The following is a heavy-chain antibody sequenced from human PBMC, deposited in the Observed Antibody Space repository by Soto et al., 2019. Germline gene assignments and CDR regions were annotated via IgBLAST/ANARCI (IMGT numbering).Heavy chain of an antibody. Sequence: EVQVLESGGSLAQPGRSLRLSCAVSGLSFSSYAMTWVRQSPGKGLEWVSSISRSGNSTYSADSVRGRFTISRDNSKNTLYLQMNSLRAEDTAVYYCAKDAKILDWLPTSYYFDFWGQGTLVTVSS. CDR3: AKDAKILDWLPTSYYFDF. V-gene: IGHV3-23*01. D-gene: IGHD3-9*01. CDR1: GLSFSSYA. J-gene: IGHJ4*02. CDR2: ISRSGNST.